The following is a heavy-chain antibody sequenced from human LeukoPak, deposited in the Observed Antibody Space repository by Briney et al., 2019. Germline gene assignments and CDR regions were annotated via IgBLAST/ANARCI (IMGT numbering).Heavy chain of an antibody. J-gene: IGHJ4*02. CDR3: ARDSTLASFDY. V-gene: IGHV3-23*01. CDR2: ISGSGGST. Sequence: GGSLRLSCAASGFTFSGYAMSWVRQAPGKGLEWVSAISGSGGSTYYADSVKGRFTISRDNSKNTLYLQMNSLRAEDTAVYYCARDSTLASFDYWGQGTLVTVSS. CDR1: GFTFSGYA.